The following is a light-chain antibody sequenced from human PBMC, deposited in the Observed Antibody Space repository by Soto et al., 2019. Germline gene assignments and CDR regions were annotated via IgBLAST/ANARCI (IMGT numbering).Light chain of an antibody. CDR2: GAS. Sequence: EIVLTQSPGSLSLSPGERATLSCRASQSITTGYLAWYQQKPGQAPRPLIYGASSRASGVPGRFSGGGSGTDFTLTINRLEPEDFVVYYCQHYGNSPTWTFGQGTKVEVK. J-gene: IGKJ1*01. CDR1: QSITTGY. CDR3: QHYGNSPTWT. V-gene: IGKV3-20*01.